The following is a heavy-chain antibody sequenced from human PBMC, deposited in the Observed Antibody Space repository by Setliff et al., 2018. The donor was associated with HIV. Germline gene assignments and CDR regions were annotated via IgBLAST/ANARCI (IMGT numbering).Heavy chain of an antibody. CDR3: AKDRAVDLSLLVAIPGFFDY. J-gene: IGHJ4*02. D-gene: IGHD2-21*01. CDR2: ISGSGGST. V-gene: IGHV3-23*01. Sequence: QPGGSLRLSCAASGFTFSSYAMNWVRQAPGKGLEWVSAISGSGGSTYYADSVKGRFTISRDNSKNTLYLQMNSLRAEDTAVYYCAKDRAVDLSLLVAIPGFFDYWGQGTLVTVSS. CDR1: GFTFSSYA.